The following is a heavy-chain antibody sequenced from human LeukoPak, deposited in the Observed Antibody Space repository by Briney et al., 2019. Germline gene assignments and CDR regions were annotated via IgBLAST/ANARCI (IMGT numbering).Heavy chain of an antibody. CDR1: GFTFSSYS. J-gene: IGHJ5*02. Sequence: PGGSLRLSCAASGFTFSSYSMNWVRQPPGKGLEWVANIKQDGSEKYYVDSVKGRFTISRDNAKNSLYLQMNSLRAEDTAVYYCATERTYYDFWSGPRPWGQGTLVTVSS. CDR2: IKQDGSEK. D-gene: IGHD3-3*01. CDR3: ATERTYYDFWSGPRP. V-gene: IGHV3-7*01.